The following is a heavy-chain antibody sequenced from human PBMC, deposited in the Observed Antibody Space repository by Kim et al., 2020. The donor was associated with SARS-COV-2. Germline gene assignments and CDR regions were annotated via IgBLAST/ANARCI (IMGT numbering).Heavy chain of an antibody. Sequence: GGSLRLSCAASGFSFSSYTMNWVRQAPGMGLEWVASISSSSNYKYYPDSLKGRFTISRDNAKNSVYLQMNSLRAEDTAVYYCARAGWELRAEYFQHWGQGSLVTVSS. V-gene: IGHV3-21*06. CDR3: ARAGWELRAEYFQH. CDR1: GFSFSSYT. CDR2: ISSSSNYK. D-gene: IGHD1-26*01. J-gene: IGHJ1*01.